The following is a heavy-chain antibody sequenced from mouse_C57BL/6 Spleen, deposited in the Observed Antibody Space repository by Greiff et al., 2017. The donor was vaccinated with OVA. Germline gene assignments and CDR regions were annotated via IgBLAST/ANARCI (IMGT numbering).Heavy chain of an antibody. V-gene: IGHV14-2*01. D-gene: IGHD1-1*01. Sequence: VQLQQSGAELVKPGASVKLSCTASGFNIKDYYMHWVKQRTEQGLEWIGRIDPEDGETKSAPKFQGKATITADTSSNTAYLQLSSLTSEDTAVYDCAMVVDYYYAMEYWGKGTTVTVAA. CDR1: GFNIKDYY. CDR2: IDPEDGET. CDR3: AMVVDYYYAMEY. J-gene: IGHJ4*01.